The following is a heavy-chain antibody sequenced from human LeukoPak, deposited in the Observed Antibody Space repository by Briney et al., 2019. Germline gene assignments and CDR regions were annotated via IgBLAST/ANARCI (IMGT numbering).Heavy chain of an antibody. CDR2: LSDSAVSS. Sequence: TGGSLRLSCAVSGFTFSTFAMNWVRQAPGKGRDWVYSLSDSAVSSYYADSVKGRFTISRDNSKNTLYLQMNSLRAEDTATYYCAKAPDSSGFPSYFDSWGQGTLVAVSS. J-gene: IGHJ4*02. D-gene: IGHD3-22*01. CDR1: GFTFSTFA. CDR3: AKAPDSSGFPSYFDS. V-gene: IGHV3-23*01.